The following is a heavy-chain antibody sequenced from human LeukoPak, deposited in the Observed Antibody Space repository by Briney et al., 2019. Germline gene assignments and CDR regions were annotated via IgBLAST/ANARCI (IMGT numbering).Heavy chain of an antibody. D-gene: IGHD6-6*01. V-gene: IGHV1-8*03. Sequence: ASVKVSCKASGYTFTSYDINWVRQATGQGLEWMGWMNPNSGNTGYAQKFQGRVTITRNTSISTAYMELSSLRSEDTAVYYCARAPGSSSPYYYYYYMDVWGKGTTVTVSS. CDR3: ARAPGSSSPYYYYYYMDV. CDR2: MNPNSGNT. J-gene: IGHJ6*03. CDR1: GYTFTSYD.